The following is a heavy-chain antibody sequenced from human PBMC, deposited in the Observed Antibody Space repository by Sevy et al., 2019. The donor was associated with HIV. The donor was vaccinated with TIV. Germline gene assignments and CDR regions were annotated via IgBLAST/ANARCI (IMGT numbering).Heavy chain of an antibody. V-gene: IGHV4-34*01. CDR2: INHGEIT. Sequence: SETLSLTCGVYGGSFSGHYWSWLRQTPEKGLEWIGEINHGEITDYNPSLESRVTMSVDTSKNQFSLKLKSVTAADTAVYYCARRRYFYASGWQDVLDIWGQGTLVTVSS. CDR3: ARRRYFYASGWQDVLDI. D-gene: IGHD3-10*01. J-gene: IGHJ3*02. CDR1: GGSFSGHY.